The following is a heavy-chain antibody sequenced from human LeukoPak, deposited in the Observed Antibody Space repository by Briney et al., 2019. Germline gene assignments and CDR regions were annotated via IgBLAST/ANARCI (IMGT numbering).Heavy chain of an antibody. J-gene: IGHJ6*04. CDR3: ARLVEGSSWYQYYYYYCGMDV. CDR2: IRQDGSDK. D-gene: IGHD6-13*01. Sequence: GGSLRLSCAASGFTFSIYWMSWVRQAPGKGREWVANIRQDGSDKYYVDSVKGRFTISRDNAKNSLYLQMNSLRAEDTAVYYCARLVEGSSWYQYYYYYCGMDVWGKGTTVTVSS. CDR1: GFTFSIYW. V-gene: IGHV3-7*03.